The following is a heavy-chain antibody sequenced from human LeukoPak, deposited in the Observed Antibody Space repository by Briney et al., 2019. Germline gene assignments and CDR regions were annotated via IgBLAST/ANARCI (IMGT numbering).Heavy chain of an antibody. CDR2: ISGGSSYI. Sequence: GGSLRLSCAASGLTFSSYSLNWVRQAPGKGPEWVSSISGGSSYIYYADSVKGRFTSSRDNAKNSLYLQMNSLRAEDMAVYYCARGHSGSYQRNDAFDIWGQGAMVTVSS. D-gene: IGHD1-26*01. CDR1: GLTFSSYS. CDR3: ARGHSGSYQRNDAFDI. V-gene: IGHV3-21*01. J-gene: IGHJ3*02.